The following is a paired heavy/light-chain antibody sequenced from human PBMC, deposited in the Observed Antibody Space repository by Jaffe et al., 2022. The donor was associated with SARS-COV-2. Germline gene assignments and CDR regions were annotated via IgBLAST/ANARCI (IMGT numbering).Heavy chain of an antibody. CDR2: INHSGST. J-gene: IGHJ4*02. V-gene: IGHV4-34*01. D-gene: IGHD3-22*01. Sequence: QVQLQQWGAGLLKPSETLSLTCAVYGGSFSGYYWSWIRQPPGKGLEWIGEINHSGSTNYNPSLKSRVTISVDTSKNQFSLKLSSVTAADTAVYYCARGGRFNLYYYDSSGYTDYFDYWGQGTLVTVSS. CDR1: GGSFSGYY. CDR3: ARGGRFNLYYYDSSGYTDYFDY.
Light chain of an antibody. CDR1: QSVSSSY. J-gene: IGKJ2*01. CDR2: GAS. Sequence: EIVLTQSPGTLSLSPGERATLSCRASQSVSSSYLAWYQQKPGQAPRLLIYGASSRATGIPDRFSGSGSGTDFTLTISRLEPEDFAVYYCQQYGSSPQTFGQGTKLEIK. CDR3: QQYGSSPQT. V-gene: IGKV3-20*01.